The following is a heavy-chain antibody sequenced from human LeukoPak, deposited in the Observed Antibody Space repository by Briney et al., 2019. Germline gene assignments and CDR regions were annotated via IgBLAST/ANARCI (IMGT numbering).Heavy chain of an antibody. CDR3: TRDQVLGDTVLIDY. V-gene: IGHV3-74*01. J-gene: IGHJ4*02. D-gene: IGHD5-18*01. Sequence: GGSLRLSCAASGFTFSTYWMHWVRQAPGKGLVWVSRINPDGSSTSYADSVKGRLTVSRDNAKNTLYLQMNSLRAEDTAVYYCTRDQVLGDTVLIDYWGQGTLVTVSS. CDR2: INPDGSST. CDR1: GFTFSTYW.